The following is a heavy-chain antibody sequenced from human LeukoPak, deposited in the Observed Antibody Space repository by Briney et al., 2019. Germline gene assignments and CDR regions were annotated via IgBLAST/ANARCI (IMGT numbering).Heavy chain of an antibody. CDR1: GFTFSSYA. J-gene: IGHJ3*02. CDR3: APPTPVSGLFDI. Sequence: GGSLRLSCAASGFTFSSYAMSWVRQAPGKGLEWVSAISGSGGSTYYADSVKGRFTISRENSKNTLYLQMNSLRAEDTAVYYCAPPTPVSGLFDIWGQGTMVTVSS. CDR2: ISGSGGST. V-gene: IGHV3-23*01. D-gene: IGHD3-22*01.